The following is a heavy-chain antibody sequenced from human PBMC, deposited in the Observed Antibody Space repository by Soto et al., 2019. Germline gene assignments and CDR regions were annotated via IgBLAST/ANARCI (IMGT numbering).Heavy chain of an antibody. CDR2: VYPGDSDT. V-gene: IGHV5-51*01. J-gene: IGHJ6*02. CDR1: GYSFSNYW. Sequence: PXDSLTISCRTSGYSFSNYWIGLVRQMPGKGLEWVGIVYPGDSDTRYSPSFQGQVTISADKSISTAYLQWSSLKASDTAMYYCARQVLQAPHYGMDVWGQGTTVTVSS. D-gene: IGHD2-15*01. CDR3: ARQVLQAPHYGMDV.